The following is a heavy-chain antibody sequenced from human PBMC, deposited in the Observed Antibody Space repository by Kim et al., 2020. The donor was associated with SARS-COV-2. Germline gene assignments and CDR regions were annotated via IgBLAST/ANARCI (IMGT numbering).Heavy chain of an antibody. CDR3: ARDLPGSRAFDI. D-gene: IGHD7-27*01. CDR2: TYYRSKWYN. J-gene: IGHJ3*02. Sequence: SQTLSLTCAISGDSVSSNSAAWNWIRQSPSRGLEWLGRTYYRSKWYNDYAVSVKSRMTINADTSKNQFSLQVNSLTPEDTAVYFYARDLPGSRAFDIWGQGTMVTVSS. V-gene: IGHV6-1*01. CDR1: GDSVSSNSAA.